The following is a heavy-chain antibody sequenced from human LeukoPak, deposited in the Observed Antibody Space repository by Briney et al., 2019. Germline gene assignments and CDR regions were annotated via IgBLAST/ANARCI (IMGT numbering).Heavy chain of an antibody. J-gene: IGHJ3*02. CDR1: GFTFSSYA. D-gene: IGHD2-2*01. CDR3: ARSSKSYCSSTSCYFGDAFDI. Sequence: PGGSLRLSCAASGFTFSSYAITWVRQAPGKGLEWVSAISGSGGNTYYPGSVKGRFTMSRENAKNSLYLQMNSLRAGDTAVYYCARSSKSYCSSTSCYFGDAFDIWGQGTMVTVSS. V-gene: IGHV3-23*01. CDR2: ISGSGGNT.